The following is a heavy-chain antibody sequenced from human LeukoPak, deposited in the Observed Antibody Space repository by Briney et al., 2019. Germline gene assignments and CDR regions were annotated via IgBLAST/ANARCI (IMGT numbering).Heavy chain of an antibody. D-gene: IGHD3-10*01. J-gene: IGHJ4*02. V-gene: IGHV1-2*06. CDR2: IKPNSGGT. CDR1: AYTFTGFY. Sequence: SVKASCKASAYTFTGFYMHWVRHAPGHGLEWIGRIKPNSGGTKYAHKFPGRVTMTRDTSISTGYMELSRLRSDDTAVYYCARDSRVLWFGELLVEWYFDYWGQGTLVTVSS. CDR3: ARDSRVLWFGELLVEWYFDY.